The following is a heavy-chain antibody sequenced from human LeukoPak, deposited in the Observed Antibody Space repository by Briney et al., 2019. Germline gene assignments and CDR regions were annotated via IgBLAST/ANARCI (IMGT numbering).Heavy chain of an antibody. V-gene: IGHV4-39*07. CDR3: ASASMIVVVINPLFDY. CDR2: IYYSGST. D-gene: IGHD3-22*01. J-gene: IGHJ4*02. Sequence: PETLSLTCTVSGGSISSSSYYWGWIRQPPGKGLGWIGGIYYSGSTYYNPSLKSRVTISVDTSKNQFSLKLSSVTAADTAVYYCASASMIVVVINPLFDYWGQGSLVTVSS. CDR1: GGSISSSSYY.